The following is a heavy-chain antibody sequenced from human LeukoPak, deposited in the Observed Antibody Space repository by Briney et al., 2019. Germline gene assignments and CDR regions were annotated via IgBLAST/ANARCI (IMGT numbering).Heavy chain of an antibody. CDR2: ISYDGSNK. CDR1: GFTFSSYA. J-gene: IGHJ4*02. D-gene: IGHD1-1*01. CDR3: ARDWSHHFDY. V-gene: IGHV3-30-3*01. Sequence: PGGSLRLSCAASGFTFSSYAMHWARQAPGKGLEWVAVISYDGSNKYYADSVKGRFTISRDNSKNTLYLQMNSLRAEDTAVYYCARDWSHHFDYWGQGTLVTVSS.